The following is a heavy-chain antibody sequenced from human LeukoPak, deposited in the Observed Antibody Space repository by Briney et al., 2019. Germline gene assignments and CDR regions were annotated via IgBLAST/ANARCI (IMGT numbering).Heavy chain of an antibody. CDR3: VSGDYGNY. CDR1: GFAFSSYW. CDR2: VNSDGSST. Sequence: GGSLRLSCAASGFAFSSYWLHWVRQAPGKGLVWVSRVNSDGSSTNYADSVEGRFTVSRDNAKNTLFLQMNSLRVEDTALYYCVSGDYGNYWGQGTLVAVSS. V-gene: IGHV3-74*01. D-gene: IGHD4-17*01. J-gene: IGHJ4*02.